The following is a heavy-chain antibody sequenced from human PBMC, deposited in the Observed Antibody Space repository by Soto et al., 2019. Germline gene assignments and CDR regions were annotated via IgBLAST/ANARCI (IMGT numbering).Heavy chain of an antibody. Sequence: PGGSLRLSCAASGFTFSSYAMSWVRQAPGKGLEWVSAISGSGGSTYYADSVKGRFTISRDNSKNTLYLQMNSLRAEDTAVYYCAKIVVPAANYYYYYGMDVWGQGTTVTVSS. CDR3: AKIVVPAANYYYYYGMDV. CDR1: GFTFSSYA. CDR2: ISGSGGST. J-gene: IGHJ6*02. D-gene: IGHD2-2*01. V-gene: IGHV3-23*01.